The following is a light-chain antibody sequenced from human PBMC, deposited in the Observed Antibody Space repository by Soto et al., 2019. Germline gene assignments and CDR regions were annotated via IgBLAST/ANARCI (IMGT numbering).Light chain of an antibody. J-gene: IGKJ4*01. V-gene: IGKV3-11*01. CDR3: QQRYNWPLT. CDR1: QRVSSS. Sequence: EIVLTQSPATLSVSPGERATLSCRASQRVSSSLAWYQQKPGQAPRLLIYGASNGAAGIPARFSGTGSGTDFTITISSLEHDDFAVYYCQQRYNWPLTFGGGTKVEIK. CDR2: GAS.